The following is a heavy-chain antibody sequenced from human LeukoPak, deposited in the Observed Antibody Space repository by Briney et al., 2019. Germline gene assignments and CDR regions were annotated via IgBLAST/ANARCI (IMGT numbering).Heavy chain of an antibody. CDR1: GYTFISYG. V-gene: IGHV1-18*01. J-gene: IGHJ4*02. D-gene: IGHD6-13*01. Sequence: GASVKVSCKASGYTFISYGISWVRQAPGQGLEWVGWISAYNGNTNYAQNLQGRVTLTTDTSTSTAYMELRSLRSDDTAVYYCARGESSSFGPWVAEADYWGXXT. CDR2: ISAYNGNT. CDR3: ARGESSSFGPWVAEADY.